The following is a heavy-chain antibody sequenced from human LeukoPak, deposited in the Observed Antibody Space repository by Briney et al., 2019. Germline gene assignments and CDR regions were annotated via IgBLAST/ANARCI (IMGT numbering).Heavy chain of an antibody. J-gene: IGHJ5*02. V-gene: IGHV1-18*01. CDR1: GYSFTSYS. CDR2: ISTYNGDT. Sequence: ASVKVSRKTSGYSFTSYSITWVRQAPGQGLEWMGWISTYNGDTYYSQKVQGRVTLTTDPSASTAYMELRSLRSDDTAEYYCATTPGGRSWSHWFDPWGQGTLVIVSS. CDR3: ATTPGGRSWSHWFDP. D-gene: IGHD3-16*01.